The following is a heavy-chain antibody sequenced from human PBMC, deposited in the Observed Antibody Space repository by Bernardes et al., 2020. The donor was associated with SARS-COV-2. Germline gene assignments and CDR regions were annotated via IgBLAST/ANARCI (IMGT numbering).Heavy chain of an antibody. V-gene: IGHV5-51*01. J-gene: IGHJ4*02. CDR1: GYSFTNYW. Sequence: GESLKISCKGSGYSFTNYWIGWVRQMPGKGLEWMGIIYPGDSDTRYSPSFQGQVTISADKSITTAYLQWSSLKASDTAMYYCARVALGSGYYFGYFDYWGQGTLVTVSS. D-gene: IGHD3-22*01. CDR2: IYPGDSDT. CDR3: ARVALGSGYYFGYFDY.